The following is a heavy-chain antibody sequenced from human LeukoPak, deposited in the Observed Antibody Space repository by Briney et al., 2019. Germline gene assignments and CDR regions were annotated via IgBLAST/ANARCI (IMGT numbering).Heavy chain of an antibody. D-gene: IGHD2-15*01. CDR1: GGSISNYY. CDR2: IYSSGST. Sequence: SETLSLTCTVSGGSISNYYWTWIRQPAGKGLEWIGRIYSSGSTNYNPSLKSRLTMSVDTSRNQFSMKLTSVTAADTAVYYCAIKGISAMAGAFDMWGQGTVVTVSS. V-gene: IGHV4-4*07. J-gene: IGHJ3*02. CDR3: AIKGISAMAGAFDM.